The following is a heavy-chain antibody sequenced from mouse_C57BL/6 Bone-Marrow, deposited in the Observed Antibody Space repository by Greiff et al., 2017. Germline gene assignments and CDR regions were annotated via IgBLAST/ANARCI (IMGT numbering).Heavy chain of an antibody. Sequence: EVQRVESGGGLVQPGGSLKLSCAASGMAWVRQAPRKGPEWVAFISNLAYSIYYADTVTGRFTISRENAKNTLYLEMSSLRSEDTAMYYCARHTTVVARYFDVWGTGTTGTVSS. CDR2: ISNLAYSI. CDR1: G. CDR3: ARHTTVVARYFDV. D-gene: IGHD1-1*01. V-gene: IGHV5-15*01. J-gene: IGHJ1*03.